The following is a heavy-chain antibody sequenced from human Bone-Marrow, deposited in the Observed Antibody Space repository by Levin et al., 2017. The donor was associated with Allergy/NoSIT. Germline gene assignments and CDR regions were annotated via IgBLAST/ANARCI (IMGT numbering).Heavy chain of an antibody. CDR1: GFPFSSYE. CDR2: ISSSATTV. J-gene: IGHJ4*02. D-gene: IGHD2-15*01. Sequence: PGGSLRLSCAASGFPFSSYEMTWVRQAPGRGLEWISYISSSATTVHYTDSVKGRFTISRDNAKNSLYLQMNRLRAEDSGVYYCARVRWWQPDYWGRGTLVTVSS. CDR3: ARVRWWQPDY. V-gene: IGHV3-48*03.